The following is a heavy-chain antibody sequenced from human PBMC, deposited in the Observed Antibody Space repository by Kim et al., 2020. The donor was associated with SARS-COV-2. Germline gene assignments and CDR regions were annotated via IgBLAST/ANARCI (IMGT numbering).Heavy chain of an antibody. CDR3: ARRNQWELRGVGGNWFDP. Sequence: SETLSLTCTVSGGSISSSSYYWGWIRQPPGKGLEWIGSIYYSGSTYYNPSLKSRVTISVDTSKNQFSLKLSSVTAADTAVYYCARRNQWELRGVGGNWFDPWGQGTLVTVSS. CDR2: IYYSGST. D-gene: IGHD1-26*01. V-gene: IGHV4-39*01. J-gene: IGHJ5*02. CDR1: GGSISSSSYY.